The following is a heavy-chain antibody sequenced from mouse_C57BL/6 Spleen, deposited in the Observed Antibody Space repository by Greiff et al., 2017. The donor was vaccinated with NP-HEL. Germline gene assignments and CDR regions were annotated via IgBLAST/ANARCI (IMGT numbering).Heavy chain of an antibody. Sequence: QVQLKQSGPELVKPGASVKISCKASGYAFSSSWMNWVKQRPGKGLEWIGRIYPGDGDTNYNGKFKGKATLTADKSSSTAYMQLSSLTSEDSAVYFCARGVLSYYFDYWGQGTTLTVSS. CDR1: GYAFSSSW. D-gene: IGHD5-1*01. CDR3: ARGVLSYYFDY. V-gene: IGHV1-82*01. CDR2: IYPGDGDT. J-gene: IGHJ2*01.